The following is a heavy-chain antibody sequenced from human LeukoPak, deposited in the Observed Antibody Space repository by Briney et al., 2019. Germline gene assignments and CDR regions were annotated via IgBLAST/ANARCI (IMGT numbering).Heavy chain of an antibody. CDR2: IYHSGST. CDR1: GGSISSSNW. V-gene: IGHV4-4*02. CDR3: ARAYCSSTSCYAGVDY. J-gene: IGHJ4*02. Sequence: SGTLSLTCAVSGGSISSSNWWSWVRQPPGKGLEWIGEIYHSGSTNYNPSLKSRVTISVDKSRNQFSLKLSSVTAADTAVYYCARAYCSSTSCYAGVDYWGQGPLVTVSS. D-gene: IGHD2-2*01.